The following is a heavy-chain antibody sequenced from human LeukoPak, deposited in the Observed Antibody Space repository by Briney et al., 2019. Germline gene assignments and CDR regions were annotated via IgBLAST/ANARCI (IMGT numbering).Heavy chain of an antibody. D-gene: IGHD3-22*01. CDR2: IYYSGST. V-gene: IGHV4-39*07. CDR1: GGSINSGTYY. Sequence: PSETLSLTCTVSGGSINSGTYYWGWIRQPPGQGLEWIGTIYYSGSTYYNPSLKSRVAISVDTSKNQFSLKLSSVTAADTAVYYCARGAYYYDSSGYSDEYFQHWGQGTLVTVSS. J-gene: IGHJ1*01. CDR3: ARGAYYYDSSGYSDEYFQH.